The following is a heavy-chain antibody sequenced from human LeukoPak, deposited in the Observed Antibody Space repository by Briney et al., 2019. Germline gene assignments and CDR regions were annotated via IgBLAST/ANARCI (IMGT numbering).Heavy chain of an antibody. D-gene: IGHD6-19*01. Sequence: PGGSLRLSCAASGFTFSSYSMNWVRQAPGKGLEWVANIKQDGSENFYVDSVKGRFTISRDNAKNSLYLEMNSLKAEDTAVYYCARSPAVPGFVSVDYWGQGTLVTVSS. J-gene: IGHJ4*02. CDR3: ARSPAVPGFVSVDY. CDR1: GFTFSSYS. CDR2: IKQDGSEN. V-gene: IGHV3-7*01.